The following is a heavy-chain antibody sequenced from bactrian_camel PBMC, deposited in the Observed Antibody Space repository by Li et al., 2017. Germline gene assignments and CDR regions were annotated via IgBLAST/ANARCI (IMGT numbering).Heavy chain of an antibody. D-gene: IGHD2*01. Sequence: DVQLVESGGALVQPGGTLRLSCTASGFSVADSDMGWHRQVPGKRCEIISNIVSDGGTWYANSVKGRFTISQDNAKNTLYLQMNSLKPEDTAMYYCAADRIVVVTRPGLCEYNYRGQGTQVTVS. V-gene: IGHV3-1*01. CDR1: GFSVADSD. CDR3: AADRIVVVTRPGLCEYNY. CDR2: IVSDGGT. J-gene: IGHJ4*01.